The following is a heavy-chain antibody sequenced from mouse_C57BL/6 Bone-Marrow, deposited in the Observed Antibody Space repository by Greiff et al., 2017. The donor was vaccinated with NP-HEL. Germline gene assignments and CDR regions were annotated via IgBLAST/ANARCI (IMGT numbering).Heavy chain of an antibody. CDR3: ATSTVVADY. V-gene: IGHV5-17*01. J-gene: IGHJ2*01. Sequence: DVKLVESGGGLVKPGGSLKLSCAASGFTFSDYGMHWVRQAPEKGLEWVAYISSGSSTIYYADTVKGRFTISRDNAKNTLFLQMTSLRSEDTAMYYCATSTVVADYWGQGTTLTVSS. D-gene: IGHD1-1*01. CDR1: GFTFSDYG. CDR2: ISSGSSTI.